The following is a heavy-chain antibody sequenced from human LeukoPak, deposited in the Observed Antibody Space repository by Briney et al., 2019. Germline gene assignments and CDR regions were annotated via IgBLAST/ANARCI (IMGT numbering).Heavy chain of an antibody. CDR1: GYTFTDYY. Sequence: ASVKVPCKASGYTFTDYYIHWVRQAPGQGLEWMGGIIPILGTANYAQKFQGRVTITTDESTSTAYMELSSLRSEDTAVYYCARGDVTAIHSFDPWGQGTLVTVSS. V-gene: IGHV1-69*16. J-gene: IGHJ5*02. CDR3: ARGDVTAIHSFDP. D-gene: IGHD2-21*02. CDR2: IIPILGTA.